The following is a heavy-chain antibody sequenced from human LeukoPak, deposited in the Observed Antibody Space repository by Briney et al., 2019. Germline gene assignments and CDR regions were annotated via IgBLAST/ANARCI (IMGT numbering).Heavy chain of an antibody. D-gene: IGHD6-6*01. Sequence: PSETLSLTCAVYGGSFSGYYWSWIRQPPGKGLEWIGEINHSGSTNYNPSLKSRVTISVDTSKNQFSLKLSSVTAADTAVYFCARAEYSSSPPDYWGQGTLVTVSS. CDR1: GGSFSGYY. V-gene: IGHV4-34*01. CDR3: ARAEYSSSPPDY. J-gene: IGHJ4*02. CDR2: INHSGST.